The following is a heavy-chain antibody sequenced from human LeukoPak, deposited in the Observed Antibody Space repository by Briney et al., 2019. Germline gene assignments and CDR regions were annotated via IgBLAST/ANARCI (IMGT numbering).Heavy chain of an antibody. Sequence: SGGSLRLSCAASGFTFSSYGMHWVRQAPGKGLEWVAFIRYDGSNKYYADSVKGRFTISRDNSKNTLYLQMNSLRAEDTAVYYCARVEWSSGCFDFWGQGTVVTVSS. CDR1: GFTFSSYG. D-gene: IGHD6-19*01. J-gene: IGHJ4*02. CDR3: ARVEWSSGCFDF. V-gene: IGHV3-30*02. CDR2: IRYDGSNK.